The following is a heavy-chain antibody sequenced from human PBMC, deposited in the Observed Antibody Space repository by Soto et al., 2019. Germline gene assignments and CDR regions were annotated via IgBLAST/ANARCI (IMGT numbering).Heavy chain of an antibody. J-gene: IGHJ4*02. V-gene: IGHV3-21*01. D-gene: IGHD5-18*01. Sequence: EVQLVESGGGLVKPGGSLRLSCAASGFTFSSYSMNWVRQAPGKGLEWGSSISSSSSNIYYADSVKGRIIISRDNANNSLSLQMTSLRAEDTAVYYCARDQPGYSYGYGLGYWGQGTLVTVSS. CDR1: GFTFSSYS. CDR2: ISSSSSNI. CDR3: ARDQPGYSYGYGLGY.